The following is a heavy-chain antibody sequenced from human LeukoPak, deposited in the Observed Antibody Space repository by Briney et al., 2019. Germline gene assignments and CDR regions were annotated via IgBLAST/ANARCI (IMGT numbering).Heavy chain of an antibody. CDR2: ISVDGSNE. J-gene: IGHJ3*02. Sequence: HPGGSLRLSCAASGFTFSNFGMHWVRQAPGKGLEWVAVISVDGSNEYYADSVKGRFTISRDNSKNKLFLQMNSLRPEDTAVYYCAREGTYGAAGSDAFDIWGQGTMVTVSS. CDR3: AREGTYGAAGSDAFDI. D-gene: IGHD6-13*01. V-gene: IGHV3-30*03. CDR1: GFTFSNFG.